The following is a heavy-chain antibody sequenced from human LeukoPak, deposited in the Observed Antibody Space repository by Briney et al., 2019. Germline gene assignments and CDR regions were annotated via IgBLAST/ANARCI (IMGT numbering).Heavy chain of an antibody. D-gene: IGHD1-20*01. CDR2: ISSSGTPI. CDR1: GFTFSDYH. Sequence: GGSLRLSCAASGFTFSDYHMSWIRRQAPGKGLEWVSYISSSGTPIYYADSVKGRFTISRDNTKNSLFLQMSSLRAEDTAMYYCAKGITGNVRFDHWGQGTLVTVSS. V-gene: IGHV3-11*04. CDR3: AKGITGNVRFDH. J-gene: IGHJ4*02.